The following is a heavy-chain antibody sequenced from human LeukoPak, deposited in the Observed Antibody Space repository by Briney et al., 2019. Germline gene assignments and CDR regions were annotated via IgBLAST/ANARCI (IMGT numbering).Heavy chain of an antibody. D-gene: IGHD6-25*01. Sequence: ASVKVSCKASASTFSTYAIHWVRQAPGQGLEWMGGIIPIFGIPDSAQKFQGRLTITADESTTTAYMELSSLRSDDTAIYYCGLSGNYYYYYMDVWGKGTTVTISS. CDR1: ASTFSTYA. V-gene: IGHV1-69*13. J-gene: IGHJ6*03. CDR3: GLSGNYYYYYMDV. CDR2: IIPIFGIP.